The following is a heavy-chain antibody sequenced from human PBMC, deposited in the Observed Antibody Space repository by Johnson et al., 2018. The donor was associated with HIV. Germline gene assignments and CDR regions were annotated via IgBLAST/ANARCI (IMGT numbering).Heavy chain of an antibody. CDR2: IKCDGSEK. CDR3: ARDASRGPV. Sequence: VQLVESGGGVVQPGRSLRLSCAASGFTFSSSWMHWVCQAPEKGLEWVADIKCDGSEKYYVDSVKGRFTISRDNAKNSLYLQMNSLRAEDTAVYYCARDASRGPVWGQGTMVTVSS. V-gene: IGHV3-7*01. J-gene: IGHJ3*01. CDR1: GFTFSSSW.